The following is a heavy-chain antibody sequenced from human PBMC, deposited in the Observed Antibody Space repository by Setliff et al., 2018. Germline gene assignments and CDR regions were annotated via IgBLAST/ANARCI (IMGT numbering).Heavy chain of an antibody. Sequence: GESLKISCKGSGYTFTEYLIGWVRQMPGKGLEWMGIIFPGDSATKYSPSFQGQVTMSVDKSINTAYLQWSSLRASDTAMYYCARLSAPIDYWGQGTLVTVSS. V-gene: IGHV5-51*01. CDR2: IFPGDSAT. J-gene: IGHJ4*02. CDR3: ARLSAPIDY. D-gene: IGHD3-10*01. CDR1: GYTFTEYL.